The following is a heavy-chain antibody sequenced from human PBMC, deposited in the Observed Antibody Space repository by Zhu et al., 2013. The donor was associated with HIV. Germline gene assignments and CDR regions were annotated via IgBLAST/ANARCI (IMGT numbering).Heavy chain of an antibody. V-gene: IGHV1-69*01. D-gene: IGHD2-2*01. CDR2: IIPIFGTA. CDR1: GGTFSSYA. J-gene: IGHJ6*01. Sequence: QVQLVQSGAEVKKPGSSVKVSCKASGGTFSSYAISWVRQAPGQGLEWMGGIIPIFGTANYAQKFQGRVTITADESTSTAYMELSSLRSEDTAVYYCARAPLRNQLHPHYGMDVWGPRGPRVTVSS. CDR3: ARAPLRNQLHPHYGMDV.